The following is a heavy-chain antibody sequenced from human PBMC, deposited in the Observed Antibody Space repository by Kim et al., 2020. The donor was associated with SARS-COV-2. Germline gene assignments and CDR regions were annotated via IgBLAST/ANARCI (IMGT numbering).Heavy chain of an antibody. CDR3: AKRMLSSSGNYYFDY. V-gene: IGHV3-23*01. D-gene: IGHD3-22*01. J-gene: IGHJ4*02. Sequence: ADSVTGRFTNSRDNSKNTLSLQMNSLRAEDTAVYYCAKRMLSSSGNYYFDYWGQGTLVTVSS.